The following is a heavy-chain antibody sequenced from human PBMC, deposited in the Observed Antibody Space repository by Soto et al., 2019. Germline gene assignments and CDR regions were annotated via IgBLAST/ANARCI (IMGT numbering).Heavy chain of an antibody. CDR1: GGSFSGYY. Sequence: SETLSLTCAVYGGSFSGYYWSWIRQPPGKGLEWIGEINHSGSTNYNPSLKSRVTISVDTSKNQLSLKLSSVTAADTAVYYCARGVVVVAAHFDYWGQGTLVTVS. J-gene: IGHJ4*02. D-gene: IGHD2-15*01. V-gene: IGHV4-34*01. CDR2: INHSGST. CDR3: ARGVVVVAAHFDY.